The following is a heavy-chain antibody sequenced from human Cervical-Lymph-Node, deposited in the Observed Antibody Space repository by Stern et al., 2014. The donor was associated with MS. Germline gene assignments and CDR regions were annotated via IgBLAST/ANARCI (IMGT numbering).Heavy chain of an antibody. CDR1: GYTFTGNY. V-gene: IGHV1-2*06. CDR3: ARGTYFDYYYYGMDV. J-gene: IGHJ6*02. D-gene: IGHD3-9*01. CDR2: INPNSGGT. Sequence: MQLVESGAEVKKPGASVKVSCKASGYTFTGNYMHWVRQAPGQGLAWMGRINPNSGGTKYAQKFQGRVSMARDTSISTAYMELSRLRSDDTAVYYCARGTYFDYYYYGMDVWGQGTTVTVSS.